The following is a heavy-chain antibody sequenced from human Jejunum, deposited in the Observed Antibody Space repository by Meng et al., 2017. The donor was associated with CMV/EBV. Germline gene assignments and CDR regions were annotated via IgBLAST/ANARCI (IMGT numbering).Heavy chain of an antibody. D-gene: IGHD5-18*01. CDR1: GGSISAYY. CDR2: IYYTGNT. J-gene: IGHJ4*02. V-gene: IGHV4-59*01. Sequence: SGGSISAYYWTWVRQPPGKGLEWIGYIYYTGNTNYNPSLKSRVTISLDTSKKQFSLNLSSVTAADTAAYYCAGGYTYGYMPIGFDYWGQGKLVTVSS. CDR3: AGGYTYGYMPIGFDY.